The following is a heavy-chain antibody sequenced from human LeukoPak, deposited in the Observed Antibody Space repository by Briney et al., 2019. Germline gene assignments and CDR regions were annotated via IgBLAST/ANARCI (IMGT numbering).Heavy chain of an antibody. V-gene: IGHV3-74*01. Sequence: PGGSLRLSCAASGFTFGNYWINWVRQAPGKGLVWVSRVHSDGSITNYADSVKGRFSISRGSAKNTLYLQMSSLRSEDTAVYYCARRQGTTLSFDYWGQGTLVTVSS. CDR3: ARRQGTTLSFDY. CDR2: VHSDGSIT. CDR1: GFTFGNYW. D-gene: IGHD1-1*01. J-gene: IGHJ4*02.